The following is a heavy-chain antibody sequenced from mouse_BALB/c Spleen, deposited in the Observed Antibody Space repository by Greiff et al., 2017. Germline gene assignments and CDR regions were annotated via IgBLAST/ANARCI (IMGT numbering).Heavy chain of an antibody. J-gene: IGHJ2*01. Sequence: EVKVVESGGGLVKPGGSLKLSCAASGFTFSSYAMSWVRQTPEKRLEWVASISSGGSTYYPDSVKGRFTISRDNARNILYLQMSSLRSEDTAMYYCARGARSYYFDYWGQGTTLTVSS. CDR1: GFTFSSYA. CDR3: ARGARSYYFDY. V-gene: IGHV5-6-5*01. CDR2: ISSGGST. D-gene: IGHD3-1*01.